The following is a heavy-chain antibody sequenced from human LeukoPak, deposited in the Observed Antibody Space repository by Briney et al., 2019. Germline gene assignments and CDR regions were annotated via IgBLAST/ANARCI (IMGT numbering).Heavy chain of an antibody. V-gene: IGHV3-7*01. J-gene: IGHJ6*03. CDR2: IKQDGSEK. Sequence: PGGSLRLSCAASGFTFLSYWMSWVRQAPGKGLEWVANIKQDGSEKYYVDSVKGRFTISRDNAKNSLYLQMNSLRAEDTAVYYCARDGNDSSGYHLIWYYYYMDVWGKGTTVTVSS. CDR1: GFTFLSYW. CDR3: ARDGNDSSGYHLIWYYYYMDV. D-gene: IGHD3-22*01.